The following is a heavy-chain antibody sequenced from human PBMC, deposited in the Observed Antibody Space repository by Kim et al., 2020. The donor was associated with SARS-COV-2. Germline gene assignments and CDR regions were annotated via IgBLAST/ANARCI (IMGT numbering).Heavy chain of an antibody. J-gene: IGHJ5*02. D-gene: IGHD3-3*01. V-gene: IGHV5-10-1*01. CDR3: ARSLIFDWFDP. CDR1: GYSFTCYW. Sequence: GESLKISCKGSGYSFTCYWISWVRQMPGKGLGWMGRIVPSDSYTNYSPSFQGHVTISADKSISTAYLQWSSLKASDTAMYYCARSLIFDWFDPWGQGTLVTVSS. CDR2: IVPSDSYT.